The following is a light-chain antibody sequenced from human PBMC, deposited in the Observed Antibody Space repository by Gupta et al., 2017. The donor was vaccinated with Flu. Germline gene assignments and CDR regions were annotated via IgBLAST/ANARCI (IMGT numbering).Light chain of an antibody. Sequence: GDRVTITCRASQDIRNDLGWYQQKPGTAPKLLIYAASSLQSGVPSRFSGSGSGTDFTLTISSLQPEDFATYYCLQDYIYPWTFGHGTKVEIK. V-gene: IGKV1-6*01. CDR1: QDIRND. J-gene: IGKJ1*01. CDR3: LQDYIYPWT. CDR2: AAS.